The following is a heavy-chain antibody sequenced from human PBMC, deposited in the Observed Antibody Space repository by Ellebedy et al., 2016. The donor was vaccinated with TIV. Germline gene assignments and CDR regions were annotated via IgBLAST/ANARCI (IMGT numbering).Heavy chain of an antibody. V-gene: IGHV5-51*01. J-gene: IGHJ4*02. Sequence: GESLKISCKGSGYSFTSYWIGWVRQMPGKGAEWMGIIHPGDSDTRYSPSFQGQVHISVDKSISTAYLQMNNLKASDTAMYYCARHTEIWGCDYWGQGTLVTVSS. CDR1: GYSFTSYW. CDR2: IHPGDSDT. D-gene: IGHD3-16*01. CDR3: ARHTEIWGCDY.